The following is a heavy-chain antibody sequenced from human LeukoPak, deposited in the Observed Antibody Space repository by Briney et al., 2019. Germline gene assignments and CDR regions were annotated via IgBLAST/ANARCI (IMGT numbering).Heavy chain of an antibody. J-gene: IGHJ4*02. D-gene: IGHD6-19*01. V-gene: IGHV5-51*01. CDR1: GYSFTSYW. CDR2: IYPGDSDT. CDR3: ARRDDSSGWYLTLFDY. Sequence: GESLKISYKGSGYSFTSYWIGWVRQMPGKGLEWMGIIYPGDSDTRYSPSFQGQVTISADKSISTAYLQWSSLKASDTAMYYCARRDDSSGWYLTLFDYWGQGTLVTVSS.